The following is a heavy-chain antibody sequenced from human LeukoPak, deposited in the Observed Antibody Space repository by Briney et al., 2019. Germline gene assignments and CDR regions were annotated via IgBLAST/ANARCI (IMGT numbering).Heavy chain of an antibody. J-gene: IGHJ6*03. CDR3: ARESPTPLNNYYYYFYMDV. CDR2: ISSRSRTI. V-gene: IGHV3-48*01. CDR1: GFTFSSYW. Sequence: GGSLRLSCAASGFTFSSYWMSWVRQAPGKGLEWVSYISSRSRTIYYADSVKGRFTISRDNAKNSLYLQMNNLRAEDTAVYYCARESPTPLNNYYYYFYMDVWGKGTTVTVSS.